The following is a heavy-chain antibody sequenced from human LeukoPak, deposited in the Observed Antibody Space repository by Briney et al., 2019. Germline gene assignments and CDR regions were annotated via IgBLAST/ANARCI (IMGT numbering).Heavy chain of an antibody. V-gene: IGHV3-49*03. D-gene: IGHD2/OR15-2a*01. Sequence: GRSLRLSCTAPGFTFGDYALTWFRQAPGKGLEWLGFIRIKAYGGTSEYAASAKGRFTISRDDSNNIAYLQMNSLKTEDTAVYYCTRVRRFYASPFDFWGQGTLVTVSS. J-gene: IGHJ4*02. CDR3: TRVRRFYASPFDF. CDR1: GFTFGDYA. CDR2: IRIKAYGGTS.